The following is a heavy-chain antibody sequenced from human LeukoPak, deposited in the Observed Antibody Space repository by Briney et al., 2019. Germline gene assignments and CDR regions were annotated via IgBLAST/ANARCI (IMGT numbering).Heavy chain of an antibody. CDR1: GFTFSSYG. J-gene: IGHJ4*02. D-gene: IGHD2-2*01. CDR3: ARDHDIVVVPAALDY. V-gene: IGHV3-33*01. CDR2: IWYDGSNK. Sequence: GGSLRLSCAASGFTFSSYGMHWVRQAPGKGLEWVAVIWYDGSNKYYADSVKGRFTISRDNSKNTLYLQMNSLRAEDTAVYYCARDHDIVVVPAALDYWGQGTLVNVSS.